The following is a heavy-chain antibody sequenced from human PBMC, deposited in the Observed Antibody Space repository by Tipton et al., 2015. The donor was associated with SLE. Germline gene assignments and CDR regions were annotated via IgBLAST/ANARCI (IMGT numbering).Heavy chain of an antibody. J-gene: IGHJ4*02. CDR3: ARASYYYGDYAEFDY. CDR1: GGSISSYY. CDR2: IYYSGST. D-gene: IGHD4-17*01. Sequence: TLSLTCTVSGGSISSYYWSWIRQPPGKGLEWIGYIYYSGSTNYNPSLGSRVTISVDTSKNQFSLKVSPVTAADTAVYYCARASYYYGDYAEFDYWGQGTLVTVSS. V-gene: IGHV4-59*08.